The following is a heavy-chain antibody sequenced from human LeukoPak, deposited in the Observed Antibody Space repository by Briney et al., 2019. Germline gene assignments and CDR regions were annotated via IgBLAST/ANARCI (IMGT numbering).Heavy chain of an antibody. V-gene: IGHV1-2*02. CDR3: ARADRLHGGPYLIGP. J-gene: IGHJ5*02. CDR1: GYSFTDYY. CDR2: INPNSGGT. D-gene: IGHD2-21*01. Sequence: ASVKVSCKASGYSFTDYYMHWVRQAPGQGLEWMGCINPNSGGTNSAQKFQGRVTMTRDTSITTVYMEVSWLTSDDTAIYYCARADRLHGGPYLIGPWGQGTLVTVSS.